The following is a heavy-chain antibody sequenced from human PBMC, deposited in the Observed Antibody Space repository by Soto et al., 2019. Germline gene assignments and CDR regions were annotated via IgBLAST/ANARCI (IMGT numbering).Heavy chain of an antibody. D-gene: IGHD4-17*01. J-gene: IGHJ1*01. CDR1: GFIFNTYS. V-gene: IGHV3-21*01. CDR3: ARDLNTVTTAYFHH. Sequence: PGGSLRLSCAASGFIFNTYSMNWVRQAPGKGLEWVSSITSSSSYIYYADSVKGRFTISRDNAKNSLYLQMNSLRAEDTAVYYCARDLNTVTTAYFHHWGQGTLVTSPQ. CDR2: ITSSSSYI.